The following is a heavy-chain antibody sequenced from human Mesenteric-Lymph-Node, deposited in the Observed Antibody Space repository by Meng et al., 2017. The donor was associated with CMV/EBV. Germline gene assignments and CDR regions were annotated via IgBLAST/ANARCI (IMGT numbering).Heavy chain of an antibody. Sequence: ESLKISCTVSGGSISSSSYYWGWIRQPPGKGLEWIGSIYYSGSTYYNPSLKSRVTISVDTSKNQFSLKLSSVTAADTAVYYCARDLFHCSSTSCYRGSYYYGMDVWGQGTTDTVSS. CDR3: ARDLFHCSSTSCYRGSYYYGMDV. D-gene: IGHD2-2*02. V-gene: IGHV4-39*07. CDR1: GGSISSSSYY. CDR2: IYYSGST. J-gene: IGHJ6*02.